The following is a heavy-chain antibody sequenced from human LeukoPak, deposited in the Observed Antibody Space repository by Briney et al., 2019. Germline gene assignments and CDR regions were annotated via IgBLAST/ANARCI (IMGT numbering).Heavy chain of an antibody. CDR1: GFTFSSSS. CDR2: ISSNGGRT. D-gene: IGHD3-16*01. Sequence: GGSLRLSCAASGFTFSSSSMHWVRQAPGKGLEYVSAISSNGGRTYYANSVKGRFTISRDNSKNTLYLQMGSLRAEDMAVYYCARAVRTKDQYYDYVWGSYMYFDYWGQGTLVTVSS. CDR3: ARAVRTKDQYYDYVWGSYMYFDY. J-gene: IGHJ4*02. V-gene: IGHV3-64*01.